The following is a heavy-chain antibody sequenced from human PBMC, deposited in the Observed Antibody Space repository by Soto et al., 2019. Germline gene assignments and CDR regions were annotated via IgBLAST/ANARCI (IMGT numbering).Heavy chain of an antibody. CDR1: GFTFNSYS. J-gene: IGHJ4*02. V-gene: IGHV3-48*02. Sequence: PGGSGLSCVASGFTFNSYSMNWVRQAPGKGLEWISYISSSSSTIYYTDSVKGRFTISRDNAKNSLYLQMNSLRDEDTAVYYCARDLYYYGSGSGYFDYWGQGTPVTVSS. CDR2: ISSSSSTI. D-gene: IGHD3-10*01. CDR3: ARDLYYYGSGSGYFDY.